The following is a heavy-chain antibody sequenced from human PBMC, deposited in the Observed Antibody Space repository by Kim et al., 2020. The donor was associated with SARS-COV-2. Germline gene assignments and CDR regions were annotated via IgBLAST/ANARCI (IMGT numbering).Heavy chain of an antibody. V-gene: IGHV3-7*03. J-gene: IGHJ4*02. Sequence: GGSLRLSCATSGFSFRSYWMGWVRQAPGKGLEWVASIRQDGSEIYYVDSVKGRFTIFRDNAKNSLYLQMNSLGGDDTAVYYCTRDGADFRYIPVFWGQGTLVTVSS. D-gene: IGHD1-20*01. CDR1: GFSFRSYW. CDR3: TRDGADFRYIPVF. CDR2: IRQDGSEI.